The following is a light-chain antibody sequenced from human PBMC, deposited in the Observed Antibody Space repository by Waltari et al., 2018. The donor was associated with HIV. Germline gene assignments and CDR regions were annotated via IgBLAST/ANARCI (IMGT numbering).Light chain of an antibody. CDR2: EAI. CDR1: SRPVGAYYY. V-gene: IGLV2-14*01. CDR3: SSYTSSSTLV. J-gene: IGLJ2*01. Sequence: SPMTQHATVSASPGQSITIHSSATSRPVGAYYYTSWYQQHPGKAPKLMIYEAINRPSGVSNRFSGSKSGNTASLTISGLQSEDEADYYCSSYTSSSTLVFGGGTKLTVL.